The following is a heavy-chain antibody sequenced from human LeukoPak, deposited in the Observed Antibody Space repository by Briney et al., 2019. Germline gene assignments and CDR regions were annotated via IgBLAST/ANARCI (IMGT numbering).Heavy chain of an antibody. J-gene: IGHJ6*04. D-gene: IGHD3/OR15-3a*01. CDR3: ARPLGRDYYYGMDV. CDR2: ISYDGSNK. V-gene: IGHV3-30*04. CDR1: GFTFSSYA. Sequence: GRSLRLSCAASGFTFSSYAMHWVRQAPGKGLEWVAVISYDGSNKYYADSVKGRFTISRDNSKNTLYLQMNSLRAEDTAVYYYARPLGRDYYYGMDVWGKGTTVTVSS.